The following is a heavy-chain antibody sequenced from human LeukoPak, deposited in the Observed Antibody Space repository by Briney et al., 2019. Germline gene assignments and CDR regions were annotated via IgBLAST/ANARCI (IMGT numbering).Heavy chain of an antibody. D-gene: IGHD3-10*01. CDR1: GGTFSGYA. V-gene: IGHV1-69*06. J-gene: IGHJ4*02. CDR3: ATAGFGGSDY. Sequence: ASVKVSCKASGGTFSGYAISWVRQAPGQGLEWMGGIIPIFGTANYAQKFQGRVTMTEDTSTDTAYMELSSLRSEDTAVYYCATAGFGGSDYWGQGTLVTVSS. CDR2: IIPIFGTA.